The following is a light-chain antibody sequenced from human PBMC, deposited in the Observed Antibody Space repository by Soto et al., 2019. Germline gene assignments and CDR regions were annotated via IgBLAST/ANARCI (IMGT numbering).Light chain of an antibody. CDR3: AAWDDSMSGWV. V-gene: IGLV1-47*01. J-gene: IGLJ3*02. CDR2: RNN. CDR1: SSNIGSNY. Sequence: QSVLTQPPSASGTPGQRVTISCSGSSSNIGSNYVYWYQQLPGTAPKLLIYRNNQLPSGVPDRFSGSKSGTSASLAISALRSEDEADYYCAAWDDSMSGWVFGGGTKLTVL.